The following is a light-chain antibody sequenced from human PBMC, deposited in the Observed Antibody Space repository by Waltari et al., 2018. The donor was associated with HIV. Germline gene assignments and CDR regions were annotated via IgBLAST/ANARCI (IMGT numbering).Light chain of an antibody. CDR3: QQYNNWPPFS. CDR2: GAS. V-gene: IGKV3-15*01. Sequence: EIVMTQSPATLSVSPGERAPLSCRASQSVSSNLAWYQQKPGQAPRLLIYGASTRATGIPARFSGSGSATEFTLTISSLQSEDFAVYYCQQYNNWPPFSFGQGTKLEIK. CDR1: QSVSSN. J-gene: IGKJ2*03.